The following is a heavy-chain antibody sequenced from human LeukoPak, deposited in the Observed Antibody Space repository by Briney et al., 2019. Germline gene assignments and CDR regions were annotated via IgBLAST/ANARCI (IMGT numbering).Heavy chain of an antibody. CDR2: IYYSGST. V-gene: IGHV4-59*01. Sequence: SETLSLTCTVSGGSISSYYWSWIRQPPGKGLEWIGYIYYSGSTNYNPSLKSRVTISVDTSKNQFSLKLSSVTAADTAVYYCARSRSVAGIDWFDPWGQGTLVTVSS. J-gene: IGHJ5*02. CDR1: GGSISSYY. D-gene: IGHD6-19*01. CDR3: ARSRSVAGIDWFDP.